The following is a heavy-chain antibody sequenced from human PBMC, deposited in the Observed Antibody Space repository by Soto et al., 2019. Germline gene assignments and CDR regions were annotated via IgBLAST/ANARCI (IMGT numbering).Heavy chain of an antibody. Sequence: QVQLQESGPGLVEPSQTLSLTCTVSGASVSSDYYYWSWIRQPPGRGLEWIGHIYNSGSTYSNPCLQSXXTXSXXTPNDQLPRHLSLVTAAEPAVYYVDRGPRGDQVDYWGQGPLVTVSS. CDR3: DRGPRGDQVDY. CDR2: IYNSGST. CDR1: GASVSSDYYY. D-gene: IGHD5-12*01. J-gene: IGHJ4*02. V-gene: IGHV4-30-4*01.